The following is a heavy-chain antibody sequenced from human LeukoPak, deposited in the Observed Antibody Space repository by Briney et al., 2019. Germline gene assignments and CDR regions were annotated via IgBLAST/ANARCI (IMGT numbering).Heavy chain of an antibody. CDR1: GGIFSSYA. CDR3: ARDGEGSSGDNYYFDY. D-gene: IGHD6-19*01. Sequence: ASVKVSCKASGGIFSSYAISWVRQAPGQGLEWMGGIIPIFGTANYAQKFQGRVTITADESTSTAYMELSSLRSEDTAVYYCARDGEGSSGDNYYFDYWGQGTLVTVSS. V-gene: IGHV1-69*01. J-gene: IGHJ4*02. CDR2: IIPIFGTA.